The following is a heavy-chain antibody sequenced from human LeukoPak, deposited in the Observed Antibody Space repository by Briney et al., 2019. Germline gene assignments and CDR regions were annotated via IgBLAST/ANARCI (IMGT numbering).Heavy chain of an antibody. CDR1: GYTFTSYG. CDR2: ISDYNGNT. V-gene: IGHV1-18*01. CDR3: ARGGGAAADHSYYYMDV. D-gene: IGHD6-13*01. Sequence: ASVKVSCKASGYTFTSYGITWVRQAPGQGLEWLGWISDYNGNTNYEQKRHARVTMTPETSRSTAYMELRGLRSDDTAVHYCARGGGAAADHSYYYMDVWGKGTTVTVSS. J-gene: IGHJ6*03.